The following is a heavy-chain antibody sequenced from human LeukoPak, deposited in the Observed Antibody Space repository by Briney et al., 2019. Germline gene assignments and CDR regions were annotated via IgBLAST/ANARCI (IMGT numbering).Heavy chain of an antibody. Sequence: ASVTVSCKASGYTFTGYYMHWVRQPPGQGLEWMGWINPNSGSTNYAQKFQGRDTRTRDTSISTAYMELIRLRSDDPAVYYCARDGGRQGLGIDYWGQGTLVTVSS. CDR2: INPNSGST. J-gene: IGHJ4*02. CDR3: ARDGGRQGLGIDY. CDR1: GYTFTGYY. V-gene: IGHV1-2*02. D-gene: IGHD6-19*01.